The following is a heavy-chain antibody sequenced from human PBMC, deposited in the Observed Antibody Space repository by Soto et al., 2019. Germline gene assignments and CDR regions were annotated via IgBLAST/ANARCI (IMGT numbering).Heavy chain of an antibody. Sequence: ASVKVSCKASGYTFTDYYMHWVRQAPGQGLEWMGWINPNSGGTNYAQKFQGRVTMTRDTSISTAYMELNRLRSDDTAVYYCARDQSPSSGWPGMDVWGQGTTVSV. J-gene: IGHJ6*02. CDR2: INPNSGGT. CDR1: GYTFTDYY. CDR3: ARDQSPSSGWPGMDV. V-gene: IGHV1-2*02. D-gene: IGHD6-19*01.